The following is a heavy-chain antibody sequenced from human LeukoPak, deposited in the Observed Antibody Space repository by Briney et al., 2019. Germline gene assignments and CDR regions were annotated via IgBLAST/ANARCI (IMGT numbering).Heavy chain of an antibody. Sequence: GGSLRLSCAASGSTFSRYAMHWVRQAPGKGLEWVAVISYVGSNKYYADSVKGRFTISRDNSKNTLYLQMNSLRAEDTAVYYCARDARYYDFWSGYPRGYYYGMDVWGQGTTVTVSS. CDR2: ISYVGSNK. D-gene: IGHD3-3*01. CDR3: ARDARYYDFWSGYPRGYYYGMDV. J-gene: IGHJ6*02. CDR1: GSTFSRYA. V-gene: IGHV3-30-3*01.